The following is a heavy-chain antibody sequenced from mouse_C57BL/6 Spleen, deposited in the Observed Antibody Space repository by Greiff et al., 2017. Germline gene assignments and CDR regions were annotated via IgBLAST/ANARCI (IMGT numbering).Heavy chain of an antibody. CDR2: IRNKANGYTT. CDR1: GFTFTDYY. J-gene: IGHJ1*03. Sequence: DVQLQESGGGLVQPGGSLSLSCAASGFTFTDYYMSWVRQPPGKALEWLGFIRNKANGYTTEYSASVKGRFTISRDNSQRILYLQINALRAEDSAAYYCARYMGDSESWYFDVWGKGTTVTVSS. D-gene: IGHD2-12*01. CDR3: ARYMGDSESWYFDV. V-gene: IGHV7-3*01.